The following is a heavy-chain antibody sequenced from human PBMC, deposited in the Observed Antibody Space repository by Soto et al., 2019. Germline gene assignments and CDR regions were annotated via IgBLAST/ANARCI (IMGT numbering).Heavy chain of an antibody. V-gene: IGHV4-59*08. CDR2: ISYSGST. CDR1: GGSISGYY. D-gene: IGHD3-9*01. J-gene: IGHJ3*01. Sequence: ETLSLTCTVSGGSISGYYWSWIQQSPEKGLEYIGYISYSGSTNYNPSLKSRVTTSLDTSKNQFSLKLSSVTAADTAIYYCASLNFDILTGYYAFELWGQGTMVTVSS. CDR3: ASLNFDILTGYYAFEL.